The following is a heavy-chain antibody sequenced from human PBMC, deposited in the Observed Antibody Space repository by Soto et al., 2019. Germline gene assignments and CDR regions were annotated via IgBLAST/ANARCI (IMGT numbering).Heavy chain of an antibody. J-gene: IGHJ4*02. CDR2: IIPIFGTA. CDR1: GXTFSSYA. V-gene: IGHV1-69*13. Sequence: SVKVSCKASGXTFSSYAISWVRQAPGQGLEWMGGIIPIFGTANYAQKFQGRVTITADESTSTAYMELSSLRSEDTAVYYCARDGSVDTAMASEYWGQGTLVTVSS. D-gene: IGHD5-18*01. CDR3: ARDGSVDTAMASEY.